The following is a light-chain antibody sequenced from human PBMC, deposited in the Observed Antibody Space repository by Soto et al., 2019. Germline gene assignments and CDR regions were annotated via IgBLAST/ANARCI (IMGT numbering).Light chain of an antibody. CDR2: KVS. Sequence: DVVMTQSPLSLPVTLGQPASISCRSSQSLIHSDGDTYLNWFQQRPGQSPRRLIYKVSDRDSGVXDXXRGSGSGSDFTLKISRVEAEDVGIYYCLQGTHWPWTFGKGTEVEIK. V-gene: IGKV2-30*02. CDR1: QSLIHSDGDTY. CDR3: LQGTHWPWT. J-gene: IGKJ1*01.